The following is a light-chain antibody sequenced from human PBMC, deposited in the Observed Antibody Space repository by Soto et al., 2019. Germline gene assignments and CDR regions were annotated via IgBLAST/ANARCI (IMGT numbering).Light chain of an antibody. Sequence: EIVLTQYPGTLSLAPGERATLSCRASQSVNSNYFTWYQQIPGQAPRLLIYGGSSRATGIPDRFSGSGSGTDFTLTISRLEPEDFAVYYCQHYDASQWTFGQGTKVEI. CDR3: QHYDASQWT. CDR1: QSVNSNY. J-gene: IGKJ1*01. CDR2: GGS. V-gene: IGKV3-20*01.